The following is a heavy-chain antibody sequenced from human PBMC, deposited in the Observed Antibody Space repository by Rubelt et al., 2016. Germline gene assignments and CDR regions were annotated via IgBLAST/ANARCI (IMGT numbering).Heavy chain of an antibody. D-gene: IGHD3-3*01. J-gene: IGHJ3*02. CDR3: ARYSISGARNAFDM. CDR1: GGSISSYY. V-gene: IGHV4-59*01. Sequence: QVQLQESGPGLVKPSETLSLTCTVSGGSISSYYWSWIRQPPGKGLEWIGYIYSSGDTNYNPSLRSRVPVSVDPAKRQVARRLRVVTAADTAGYYCARYSISGARNAFDMWGQGTMVTVSS. CDR2: IYSSGDT.